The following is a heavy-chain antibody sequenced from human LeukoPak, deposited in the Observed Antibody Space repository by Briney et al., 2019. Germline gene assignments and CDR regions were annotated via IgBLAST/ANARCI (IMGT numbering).Heavy chain of an antibody. CDR3: ARDYDFWSGYHYFDY. J-gene: IGHJ4*02. D-gene: IGHD3-3*01. CDR1: GYTFTGYY. V-gene: IGHV1-2*02. Sequence: ASVKVSCKASGYTFTGYYMHWVRQAPGQGLEWMGWINPNSGGTNYAQKFQGRVTMTRDTSNSTAYMELSRLRSDDTAVYYCARDYDFWSGYHYFDYWGQGTLVTVSS. CDR2: INPNSGGT.